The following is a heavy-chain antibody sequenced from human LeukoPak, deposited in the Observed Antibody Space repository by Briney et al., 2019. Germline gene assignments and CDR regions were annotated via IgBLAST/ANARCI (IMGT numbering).Heavy chain of an antibody. V-gene: IGHV4-4*07. D-gene: IGHD1-26*01. J-gene: IGHJ4*02. CDR3: ARQDSKVGAYTGPYYFDY. CDR2: IYTSGTT. CDR1: GGSISGYY. Sequence: SETLSLTCTVSGGSISGYYWNWIRRPAGKGLEWIGRIYTSGTTDDNPSLKSRVTLSVDTSKNEVSLKVASVTAADTAVYYCARQDSKVGAYTGPYYFDYWGQGTLVTVSS.